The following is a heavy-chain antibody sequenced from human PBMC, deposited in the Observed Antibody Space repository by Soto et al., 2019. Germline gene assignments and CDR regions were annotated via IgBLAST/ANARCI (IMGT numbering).Heavy chain of an antibody. V-gene: IGHV4-61*01. CDR2: IYYSGST. Sequence: SETLSLTCPVSGGSVSSDNYYWSWIRQPPGKTLEWIGYIYYSGSTNNNPSLISRVTMSVDTSRNQFSLKLSSVTAADTAVYYCARLDCVSNSCLFDFWGQGTLVTVPS. D-gene: IGHD2-2*01. J-gene: IGHJ4*02. CDR1: GGSVSSDNYY. CDR3: ARLDCVSNSCLFDF.